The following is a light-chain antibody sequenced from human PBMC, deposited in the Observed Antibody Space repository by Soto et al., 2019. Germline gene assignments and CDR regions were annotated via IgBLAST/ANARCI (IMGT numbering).Light chain of an antibody. CDR1: SSNLGAGYD. Sequence: QSVXXQPPSVSGXPGQRVTLSXXXXSSNLGAGYDVHWYQQLPGAAPKLVIFGNRNRPSGVPERFSGSKSGTSASLAITGLQAEDEADYYCQAYDYSLTASVFGGGTKLTVL. CDR2: GNR. CDR3: QAYDYSLTASV. J-gene: IGLJ3*02. V-gene: IGLV1-40*01.